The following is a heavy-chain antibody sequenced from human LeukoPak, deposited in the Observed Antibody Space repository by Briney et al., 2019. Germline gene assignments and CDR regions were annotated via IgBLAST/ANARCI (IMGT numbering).Heavy chain of an antibody. D-gene: IGHD2-15*01. V-gene: IGHV4-34*01. CDR2: INHSGST. CDR1: GGSYSGYY. CDR3: ARWVVAASATFVDY. J-gene: IGHJ4*02. Sequence: SETLSLTCAVYGGSYSGYYWSWIRQPPGKGLEWIGEINHSGSTNYNPSLKSRVTISVDTSKNQFSLKLSSVTAADTAVYYCARWVVAASATFVDYWGQETLVTVSS.